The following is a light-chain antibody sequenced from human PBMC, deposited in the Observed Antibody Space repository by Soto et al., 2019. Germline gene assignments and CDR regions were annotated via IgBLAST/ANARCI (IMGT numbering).Light chain of an antibody. J-gene: IGLJ3*02. Sequence: QSALTQPPSASGSPGQSVTISCNGTSSDVGGYNYVSWYQQHPGKAPKLMIYEVSERPSGVSDRFSGSKSGNTASLTVSGLQADDEADYYCSSYAGSNNLVFGGGTKLTVL. CDR1: SSDVGGYNY. CDR2: EVS. CDR3: SSYAGSNNLV. V-gene: IGLV2-8*01.